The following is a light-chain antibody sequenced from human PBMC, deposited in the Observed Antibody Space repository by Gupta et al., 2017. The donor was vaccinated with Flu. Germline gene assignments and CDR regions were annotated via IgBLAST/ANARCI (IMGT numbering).Light chain of an antibody. CDR2: AAS. CDR1: QSSISY. CDR3: QQSYSTPWT. J-gene: IGKJ4*02. Sequence: ASAIAADVGARVTTTGRPSQSSISYLNGYQPKPGKAPKVLIYAASSLQSGGPPRFSGSGSGTECTLTIRSLQTEDFVTYYCQQSYSTPWTVGGGNK. V-gene: IGKV1-39*01.